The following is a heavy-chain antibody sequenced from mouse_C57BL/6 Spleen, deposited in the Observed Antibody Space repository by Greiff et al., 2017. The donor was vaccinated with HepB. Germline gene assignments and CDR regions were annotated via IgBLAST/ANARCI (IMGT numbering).Heavy chain of an antibody. Sequence: VKLQQPGAELVKPGASVKLSCKASGYTFTSYWMQWVKQRPGQGLEWIGEIDPSDSYTNYNQKFKGKATLTVDTSSSTAYMQLSSLTSEDSAVYYCARSPSMVTRYFDVWGTGTTVTVSS. CDR2: IDPSDSYT. V-gene: IGHV1-50*01. J-gene: IGHJ1*03. CDR3: ARSPSMVTRYFDV. D-gene: IGHD2-2*01. CDR1: GYTFTSYW.